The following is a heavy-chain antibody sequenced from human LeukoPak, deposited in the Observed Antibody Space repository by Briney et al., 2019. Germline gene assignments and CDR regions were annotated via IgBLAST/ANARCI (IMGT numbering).Heavy chain of an antibody. CDR1: GFTFTNFA. CDR2: ISGSGGNT. Sequence: PGGSLRLSCAASGFTFTNFAMSWVRQAPGKGLQWVSVISGSGGNTYYADSVKGRFTISRDNSKNTLYLQMNSLRAEDTAVYYCAKENYYDSSGLVHYWGQGTLVTVSS. CDR3: AKENYYDSSGLVHY. J-gene: IGHJ4*02. D-gene: IGHD3-22*01. V-gene: IGHV3-23*01.